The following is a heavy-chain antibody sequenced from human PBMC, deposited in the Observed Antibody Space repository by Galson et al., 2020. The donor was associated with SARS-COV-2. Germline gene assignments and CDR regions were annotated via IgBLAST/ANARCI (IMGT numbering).Heavy chain of an antibody. J-gene: IGHJ5*02. CDR2: FDPEDGET. Sequence: ASVKVSFKVSGYTLTELSMHWVRQAPGKGLEWMGGFDPEDGETIYAQKFQGRVTMTEDTSTDTAYMELSSLRSEDTAVYYCATAPTVTTGGWFDPWGQGTLVTVSS. D-gene: IGHD4-17*01. CDR1: GYTLTELS. V-gene: IGHV1-24*01. CDR3: ATAPTVTTGGWFDP.